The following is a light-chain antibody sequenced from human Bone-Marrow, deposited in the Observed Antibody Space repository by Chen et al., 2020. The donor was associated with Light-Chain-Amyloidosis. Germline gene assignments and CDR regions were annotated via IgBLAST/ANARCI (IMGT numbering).Light chain of an antibody. J-gene: IGLJ2*01. Sequence: SYELTQPPSVSVSPGQTARITCSGDDLPTKYAYWYQQKPGQAPVLVIHKDTERPSGISERFTGSSSGTTATLTISGVQADDEADYHCQSADSSGTYEVIFDGWTKLTVL. V-gene: IGLV3-25*03. CDR2: KDT. CDR1: DLPTKY. CDR3: QSADSSGTYEVI.